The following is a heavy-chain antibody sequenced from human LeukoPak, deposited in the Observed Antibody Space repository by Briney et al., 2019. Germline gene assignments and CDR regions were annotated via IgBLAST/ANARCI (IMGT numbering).Heavy chain of an antibody. CDR3: ARDSRGSY. Sequence: EGSLRLPCAASGFTFSYYWMSWVRQAPGKGLEWVANIKQDGSEKYYVDSVKGRFTISRDNAKNSLYLQMNSLRAEDTAVYYCARDSRGSYWGQGTLVTVSS. D-gene: IGHD3-10*01. V-gene: IGHV3-7*01. CDR1: GFTFSYYW. CDR2: IKQDGSEK. J-gene: IGHJ4*02.